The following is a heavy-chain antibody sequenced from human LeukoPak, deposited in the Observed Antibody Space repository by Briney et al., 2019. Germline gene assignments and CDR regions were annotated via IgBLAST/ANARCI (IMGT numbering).Heavy chain of an antibody. CDR3: AKGAGGFGYYNWFDP. CDR1: GGSFIGYY. Sequence: SETLSLTCAVYGGSFIGYYWGWIRQPPGKGLEWIGSIYYSGTTHYNPSLESRVTISVDTSKNQFSLKLASVTAADTAVYYCAKGAGGFGYYNWFDPWGQGTLVTVSS. CDR2: IYYSGTT. J-gene: IGHJ5*02. V-gene: IGHV4-34*01. D-gene: IGHD5-18*01.